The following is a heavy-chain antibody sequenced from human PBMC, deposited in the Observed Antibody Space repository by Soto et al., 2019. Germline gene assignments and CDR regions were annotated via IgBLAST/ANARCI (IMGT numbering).Heavy chain of an antibody. CDR2: GWTEGSYK. CDR1: GFAFNSYP. J-gene: IGHJ6*02. D-gene: IGHD3-22*01. CDR3: ARGYSDNSGLYGMDV. Sequence: PGGPLRLWCRTSGFAFNSYPMHWVRQAPGKGLEWVAVGWTEGSYKEYADSGKGRFINSSDTSENTQYWEMNNVRVDDTAEYYCARGYSDNSGLYGMDVWGQGTTVTVSS. V-gene: IGHV3-33*01.